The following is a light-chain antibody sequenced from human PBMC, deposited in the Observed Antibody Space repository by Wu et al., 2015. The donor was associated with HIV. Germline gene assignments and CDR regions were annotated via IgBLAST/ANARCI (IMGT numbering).Light chain of an antibody. J-gene: IGKJ2*01. V-gene: IGKV3-11*01. CDR3: QHRSSWPYT. CDR2: DAF. CDR1: QSVRSF. Sequence: EIVLTQSPATLSLSPGERATLSCRASQSVRSFLAWYQQKPGQAPRLLIYDAFNRATGIPSRFSGSGSGTDFTLTINGLEPEDFAVYYCQHRSSWPYTFGQGTKLQVK.